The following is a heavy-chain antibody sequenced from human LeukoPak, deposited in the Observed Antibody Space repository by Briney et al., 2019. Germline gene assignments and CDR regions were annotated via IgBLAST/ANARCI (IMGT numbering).Heavy chain of an antibody. CDR2: ISGSGGST. V-gene: IGHV3-23*01. CDR1: GFTFSSYA. CDR3: AKVDTAMPIGYFDY. Sequence: PGGSLRLSCAASGFTFSSYAMSWVRQAPGQGLEWVSAISGSGGSTYYADSVKGRFTISRDNSKNTLYLQMNSLRAEDTAVYYCAKVDTAMPIGYFDYWGQGTLVTVST. J-gene: IGHJ4*02. D-gene: IGHD5-18*01.